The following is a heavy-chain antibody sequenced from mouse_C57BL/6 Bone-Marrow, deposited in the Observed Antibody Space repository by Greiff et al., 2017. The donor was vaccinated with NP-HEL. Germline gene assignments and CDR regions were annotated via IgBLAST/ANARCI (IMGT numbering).Heavy chain of an antibody. CDR2: IRSKSNNYAT. V-gene: IGHV10-1*01. D-gene: IGHD1-1*01. Sequence: EVKLVESGGGLVQPKGSLKLSCAASGFSFNTYAMNWVRQAPGKGLEWVARIRSKSNNYATYYADSVKDRFTISRDDSESMLYLQMNNLKTEDTAMYYCVRLATVANWYFDVWGTGTTVTVSS. J-gene: IGHJ1*03. CDR3: VRLATVANWYFDV. CDR1: GFSFNTYA.